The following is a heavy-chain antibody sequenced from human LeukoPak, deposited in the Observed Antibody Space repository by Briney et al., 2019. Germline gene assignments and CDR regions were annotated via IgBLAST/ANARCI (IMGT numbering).Heavy chain of an antibody. CDR1: GGTFSSYA. J-gene: IGHJ4*02. V-gene: IGHV1-69*04. D-gene: IGHD6-19*01. Sequence: SVKVSCKASGGTFSSYAISWVRQAPGQGLEWMGRIIPILGIANYAQKLQGRVTMTTDTSTSTAYMELRSLRSDDTAVYYCARDPSNSSGWRAFFDYWGQGTLVTVSS. CDR2: IIPILGIA. CDR3: ARDPSNSSGWRAFFDY.